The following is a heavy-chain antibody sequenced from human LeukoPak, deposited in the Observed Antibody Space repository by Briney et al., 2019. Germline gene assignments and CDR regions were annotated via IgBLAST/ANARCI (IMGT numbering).Heavy chain of an antibody. J-gene: IGHJ4*02. D-gene: IGHD6-19*01. Sequence: GRSLRLFCAASGFTFSSYGMHWVRQAPGKGLEWVAVIWYDGSNKYYADSVKGRFTISRDNSKNTLYLQMNSLRAEDTAVYYCAREAGTALSLDYWGQGTLVTVSS. CDR2: IWYDGSNK. CDR1: GFTFSSYG. CDR3: AREAGTALSLDY. V-gene: IGHV3-33*01.